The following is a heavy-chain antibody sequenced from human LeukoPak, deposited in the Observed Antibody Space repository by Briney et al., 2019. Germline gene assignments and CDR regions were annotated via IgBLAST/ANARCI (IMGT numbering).Heavy chain of an antibody. Sequence: KPSETLSLTCTVSGGSISSYYWSWIRQPPGKGPEWIGFSGNTNYNPSLKSRVTISVDTSNNQFSLKLSSVSAADTAVYYCARDVVAAAGTWDYWGQGTLVTVSS. D-gene: IGHD6-13*01. CDR3: ARDVVAAAGTWDY. V-gene: IGHV4-59*12. CDR1: GGSISSYY. CDR2: SGNT. J-gene: IGHJ4*02.